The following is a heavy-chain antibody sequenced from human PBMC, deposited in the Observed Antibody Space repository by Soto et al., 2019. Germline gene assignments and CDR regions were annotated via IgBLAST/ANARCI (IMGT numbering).Heavy chain of an antibody. Sequence: EVQLVESGGGLVQPGGSLRLSCAASGFTVSSNYMSWVRQAPGKGLEWVSVIYSGGSTYYADSVKGRFTISRDHSKNTLYLQMNSLRAEDTAVYYCARDGSVVPGFGWGQGTLVTVSS. CDR3: ARDGSVVPGFG. CDR1: GFTVSSNY. V-gene: IGHV3-66*01. CDR2: IYSGGST. D-gene: IGHD3-10*01. J-gene: IGHJ4*02.